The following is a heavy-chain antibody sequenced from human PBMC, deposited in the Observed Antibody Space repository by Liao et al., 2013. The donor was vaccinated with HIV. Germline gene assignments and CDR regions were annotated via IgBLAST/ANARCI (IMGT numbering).Heavy chain of an antibody. CDR1: GGSISNYY. J-gene: IGHJ6*03. D-gene: IGHD2-15*01. CDR2: IYTSGST. V-gene: IGHV4-4*07. CDR3: AREDIVEMGNYYYYYIDV. Sequence: QVQLQESGPRLVKPSETLSLTCTVSGGSISNYYWSWIRQPAGKGLEWIGRIYTSGSTNYNPSLQSRVTMSVDTSKTQFSLKLSSVTAADTAVYYCAREDIVEMGNYYYYYIDVWGKGTTVTVSS.